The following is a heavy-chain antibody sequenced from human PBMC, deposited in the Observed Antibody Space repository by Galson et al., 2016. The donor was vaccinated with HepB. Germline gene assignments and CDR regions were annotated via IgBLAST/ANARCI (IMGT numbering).Heavy chain of an antibody. CDR1: GYTLSELN. CDR3: AGDWFSEGYYGLDV. CDR2: FDPEEGTT. D-gene: IGHD3-9*01. Sequence: VKVSCKVSGYTLSELNIHWVRQIPGKGLEWVGGFDPEEGTTIHAQKFQDRVTFTEDTSTDTAYMELRRRKSDDTAIYYCAGDWFSEGYYGLDVWGQGTTVSVSS. J-gene: IGHJ6*02. V-gene: IGHV1-24*01.